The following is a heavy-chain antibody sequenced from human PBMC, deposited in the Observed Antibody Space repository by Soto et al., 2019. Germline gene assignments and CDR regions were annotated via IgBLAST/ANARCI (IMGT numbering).Heavy chain of an antibody. D-gene: IGHD6-19*01. V-gene: IGHV1-69*02. CDR3: AGLLADSSGWTAYYYGMDV. J-gene: IGHJ6*02. CDR2: IIPCNHKT. Sequence: SVKVSCKASGGFYSIKTISWVRQAPGQGLEWMGRIIPCNHKTNNAQKFQGRVTITTDTSTSTAYMELSSLRSDDTAVYYCAGLLADSSGWTAYYYGMDVWGQGTTVTVSS. CDR1: GGFYSIKT.